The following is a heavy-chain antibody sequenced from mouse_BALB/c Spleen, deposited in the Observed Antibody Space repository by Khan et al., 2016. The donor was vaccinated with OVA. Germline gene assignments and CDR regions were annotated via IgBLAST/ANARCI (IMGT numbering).Heavy chain of an antibody. CDR3: TRLAYYYDSEGFAY. CDR1: GFTFSTYG. Sequence: EVQRVESGGDLVKPGGSLKLSCAASGFTFSTYGMSWVRQTPDKRLEWVATVSTGGSYTYYPDSVKGRFTISRDNAKNTLYLQMSGLKSEDTAIFYCTRLAYYYDSEGFAYWGQGTLVTVSA. D-gene: IGHD1-1*01. CDR2: VSTGGSYT. V-gene: IGHV5-6*01. J-gene: IGHJ3*01.